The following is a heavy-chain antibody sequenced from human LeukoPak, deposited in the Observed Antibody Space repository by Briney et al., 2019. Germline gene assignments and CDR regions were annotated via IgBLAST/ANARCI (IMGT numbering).Heavy chain of an antibody. CDR3: ASLGTLVP. CDR2: ISGSGGST. V-gene: IGHV3-23*01. CDR1: ALTFSSYA. Sequence: SGGSLRLSCAASALTFSSYAMSWVRQAPGKGLEWVSAISGSGGSTYYADSVKGRFTISRDNAKNTLYLQMNSLRDEDTAVYYCASLGTLVPWGQGTLVTVSS. J-gene: IGHJ5*02. D-gene: IGHD3-9*01.